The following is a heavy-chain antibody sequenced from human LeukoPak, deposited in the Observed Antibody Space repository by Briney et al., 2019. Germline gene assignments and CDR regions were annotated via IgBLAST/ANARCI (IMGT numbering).Heavy chain of an antibody. CDR2: ISSSSYI. V-gene: IGHV3-21*01. CDR3: ASFGYDSSGYYDY. D-gene: IGHD3-22*01. Sequence: GGFLRLSCAASGFTFSSYSMNWVRQAPGKGLEWVSSISSSSYIYYADSVKGRFTISRDNAKNSLYLQMNSLRAEDTAVYYCASFGYDSSGYYDYWGQGTLVTVSS. CDR1: GFTFSSYS. J-gene: IGHJ4*02.